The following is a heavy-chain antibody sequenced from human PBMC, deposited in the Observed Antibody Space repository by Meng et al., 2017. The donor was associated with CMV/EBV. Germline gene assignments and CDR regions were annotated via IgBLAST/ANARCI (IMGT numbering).Heavy chain of an antibody. CDR1: GFTFSSYE. CDR2: ISSSGSTI. Sequence: GESLKISCAASGFTFSSYEMNWVRQAPGKGLEWVSYISSSGSTIYYADSVEGRFTISRDNAKNSLYLQMNSLRAEDTAVYYCAREGAQVDTVILYYYGMDVWGQGTTVTVSS. J-gene: IGHJ6*02. D-gene: IGHD4-11*01. V-gene: IGHV3-48*03. CDR3: AREGAQVDTVILYYYGMDV.